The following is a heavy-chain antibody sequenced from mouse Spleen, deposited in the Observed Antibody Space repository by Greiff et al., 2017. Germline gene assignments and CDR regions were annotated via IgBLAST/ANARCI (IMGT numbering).Heavy chain of an antibody. Sequence: EVKLVESGEGLVKPGGSLKLSCAASGFTFSSYAMSWVRQTPEKRLEWVAYISSGGDYIYYADTVKGRFTISRDNARNTLYLQMSSLKSEDTAMYYCTSLYFYYAMDYWGQGTSVTVSS. D-gene: IGHD2-1*01. CDR3: TSLYFYYAMDY. CDR1: GFTFSSYA. J-gene: IGHJ4*01. V-gene: IGHV5-9-1*02. CDR2: ISSGGDYI.